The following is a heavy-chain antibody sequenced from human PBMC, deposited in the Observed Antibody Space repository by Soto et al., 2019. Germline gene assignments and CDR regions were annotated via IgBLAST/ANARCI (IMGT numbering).Heavy chain of an antibody. CDR3: ARTDSYYYDSSGYYFGY. CDR1: GFTFSSYC. J-gene: IGHJ4*02. CDR2: ISYDGSNK. Sequence: GGSLRLSCAASGFTFSSYCMHWVRQAPGKGLEWVAVISYDGSNKYYADSVKGRFTISRDNSKNTLYLQMNSLRAEDTAVYYCARTDSYYYDSSGYYFGYWGQGTMVTVSS. D-gene: IGHD3-22*01. V-gene: IGHV3-30*03.